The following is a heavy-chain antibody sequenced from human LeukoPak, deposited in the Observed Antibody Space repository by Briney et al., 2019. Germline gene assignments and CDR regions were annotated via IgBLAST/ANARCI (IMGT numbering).Heavy chain of an antibody. CDR2: INPNTGDT. V-gene: IGHV1-2*02. CDR3: ARLEVVITTLSGMDV. CDR1: GYTFSDYY. D-gene: IGHD3-22*01. Sequence: ASVTVSCKTSGYTFSDYYIHWVRQAPGLGLDWMGWINPNTGDTKYAQHFQGRVTMTRDTSITTAYMELSRLTSDDTAVYYCARLEVVITTLSGMDVWGQGTTVTVSS. J-gene: IGHJ6*02.